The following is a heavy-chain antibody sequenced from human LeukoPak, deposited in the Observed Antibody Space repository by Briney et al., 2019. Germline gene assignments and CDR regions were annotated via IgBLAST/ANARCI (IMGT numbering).Heavy chain of an antibody. J-gene: IGHJ4*02. V-gene: IGHV3-30*02. CDR2: IRNDGNKY. CDR3: AKDRLLNCRGDCYIFDY. CDR1: GFTFSSSG. Sequence: PGGSLRLSCVASGFTFSSSGMHWVRQSPGKGLDWVAFIRNDGNKYNYADSVKGRFTISRDNSKNTLYLQLDGLRTEDTALYYCAKDRLLNCRGDCYIFDYWGQGTLVTVSS. D-gene: IGHD2-21*02.